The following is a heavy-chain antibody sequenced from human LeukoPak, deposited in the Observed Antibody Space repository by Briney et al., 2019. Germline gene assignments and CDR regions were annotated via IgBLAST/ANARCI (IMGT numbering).Heavy chain of an antibody. V-gene: IGHV1-69*13. CDR2: IIPIFGTA. J-gene: IGHJ5*02. CDR3: ARSGSYSSFGWFDP. Sequence: SVKVSCKASGGTFSTYAISWVRQAPGQGLEWMGGIIPIFGTANYAQKLQGRVTITADESTSTAYMELSSLRSEDTAVYYCARSGSYSSFGWFDPWGQGTLVTVSS. CDR1: GGTFSTYA. D-gene: IGHD3-10*01.